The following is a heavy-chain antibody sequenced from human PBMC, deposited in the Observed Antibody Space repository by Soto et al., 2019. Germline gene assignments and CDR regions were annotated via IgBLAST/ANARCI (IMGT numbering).Heavy chain of an antibody. CDR2: INWNGNYI. D-gene: IGHD2-15*01. Sequence: VQLVESGGGLVQPGRSLKVACTASAFTFGDFAMHWVRQVPGKGLEWVSGINWNGNYIGYADSVKGRFTVSRDNAKNSLYLQMNSLRPEDTALYFCARAPTGSTWPVYFDWWGRGTLVTVSS. J-gene: IGHJ4*02. CDR3: ARAPTGSTWPVYFDW. V-gene: IGHV3-9*01. CDR1: AFTFGDFA.